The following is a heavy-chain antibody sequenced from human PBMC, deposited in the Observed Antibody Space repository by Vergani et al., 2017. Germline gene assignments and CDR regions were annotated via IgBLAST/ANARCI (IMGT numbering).Heavy chain of an antibody. V-gene: IGHV4-59*12. CDR2: IYYSGST. J-gene: IGHJ4*02. Sequence: QVQLQESGPGLVKPSQTLSLTCTVSGGSISSYYWSWIRQPPGKGLEWIGYIYYSGSTNYNPSLKSRVPISVDTSKNQFSLKLSSVTAADTAVYYCARDDRGLFDYWGQGTLVTVSS. CDR3: ARDDRGLFDY. CDR1: GGSISSYY.